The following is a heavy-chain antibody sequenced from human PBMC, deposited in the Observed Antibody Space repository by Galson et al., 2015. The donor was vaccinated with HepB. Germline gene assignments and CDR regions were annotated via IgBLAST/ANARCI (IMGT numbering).Heavy chain of an antibody. J-gene: IGHJ4*02. V-gene: IGHV4-34*01. D-gene: IGHD3-10*01. Sequence: SETLSLTCAVYGGSFSGYYWSWIRQPPGKGLEWIGEINHRGSTNYNPSLKSRVTISADTSKNQFSLKLNSVTAADTAVYFCARVRGARPFRGRPFDYWGQGTLVTVSS. CDR2: INHRGST. CDR1: GGSFSGYY. CDR3: ARVRGARPFRGRPFDY.